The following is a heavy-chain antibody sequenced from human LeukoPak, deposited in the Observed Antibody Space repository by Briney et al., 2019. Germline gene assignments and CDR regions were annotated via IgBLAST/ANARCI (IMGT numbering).Heavy chain of an antibody. V-gene: IGHV4-59*01. Sequence: SETLSLTCAVTGGSISNNWWTWVRQPPGKGLEWIGYIYYSGSTNYNPSLKSRVTISVDTSKNQFSLKLSSVTAADTAVYYCARMSSMTTTNWFDPWGQGTLVTVSS. D-gene: IGHD4-17*01. J-gene: IGHJ5*02. CDR3: ARMSSMTTTNWFDP. CDR2: IYYSGST. CDR1: GGSISNNW.